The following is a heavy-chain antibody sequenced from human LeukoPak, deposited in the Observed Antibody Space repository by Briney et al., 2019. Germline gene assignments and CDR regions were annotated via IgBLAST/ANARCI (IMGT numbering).Heavy chain of an antibody. D-gene: IGHD6-13*01. V-gene: IGHV4-34*01. Sequence: SETLSLTCAVYGGSFSGYYWSWIRQPPGKGLEWIGYIYHSGSTYYNPSLKSRVTISVDRSKNQFSLKLSPVTAADTAVYYCARALAARHAFDIWGQGTMVTVSS. CDR3: ARALAARHAFDI. CDR1: GGSFSGYY. CDR2: IYHSGST. J-gene: IGHJ3*02.